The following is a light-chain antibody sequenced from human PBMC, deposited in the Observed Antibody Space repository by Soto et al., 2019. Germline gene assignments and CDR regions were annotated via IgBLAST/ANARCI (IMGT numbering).Light chain of an antibody. CDR2: DAS. V-gene: IGKV3-11*01. CDR3: QQRLT. J-gene: IGKJ1*01. CDR1: QSVSSY. Sequence: ILMTQSPSTLSLSPGERATLSCRASQSVSSYLAWYQQKPGQAPRLLIYDASNRATGIPARFSGSGSGTDFTLTISSLEPEDFAVYYCQQRLTFGQGTKV.